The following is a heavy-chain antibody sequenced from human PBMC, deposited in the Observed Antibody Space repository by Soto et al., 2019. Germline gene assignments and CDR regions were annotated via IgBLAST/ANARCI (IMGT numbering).Heavy chain of an antibody. D-gene: IGHD6-6*01. CDR1: GYTFTTYA. V-gene: IGHV1-18*01. Sequence: GASVKVSCKASGYTFTTYAMHWVRQAPGQRLEWMGWISAYNGNTNYAQKLQGRVTMTTDTSTSTAYMELSSLRSEDTAVYYCARKFEYSSSASDYWGQGTLVTVSS. CDR2: ISAYNGNT. CDR3: ARKFEYSSSASDY. J-gene: IGHJ4*02.